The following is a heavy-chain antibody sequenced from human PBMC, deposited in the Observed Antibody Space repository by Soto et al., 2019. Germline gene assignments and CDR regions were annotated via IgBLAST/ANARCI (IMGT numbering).Heavy chain of an antibody. Sequence: SETLSLTCAVSGGSISSGGYYWGWIRQPPGKGLEWIGSIYYSGSTYYNPSLKSRVTISVDTSKNQFSLKLSSVTAADTAVYYCASLLITFGGVIVTDYYYGMDVWGQGTTVTVSS. CDR1: GGSISSGGYY. J-gene: IGHJ6*02. V-gene: IGHV4-39*01. CDR2: IYYSGST. CDR3: ASLLITFGGVIVTDYYYGMDV. D-gene: IGHD3-16*02.